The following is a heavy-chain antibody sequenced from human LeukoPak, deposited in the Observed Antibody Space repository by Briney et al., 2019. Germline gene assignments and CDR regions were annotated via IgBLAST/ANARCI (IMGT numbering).Heavy chain of an antibody. D-gene: IGHD3-3*01. V-gene: IGHV1-69*13. Sequence: ASVKVSCKASGGTFSSYAISWVRQAPGQGLEWMGGIIPIFGTANYAQKFQGRVTITADESTSTAYIELSSLRSEDTAVYYCARVGGPLRFLEWSSFDYWGQGTLVTVSS. CDR2: IIPIFGTA. CDR3: ARVGGPLRFLEWSSFDY. J-gene: IGHJ4*02. CDR1: GGTFSSYA.